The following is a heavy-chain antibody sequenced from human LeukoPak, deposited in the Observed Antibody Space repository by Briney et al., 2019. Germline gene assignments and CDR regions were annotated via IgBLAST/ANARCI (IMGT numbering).Heavy chain of an antibody. J-gene: IGHJ4*02. D-gene: IGHD6-19*01. Sequence: ASVKVSCKASGYTFTSYYMHWVRQAPGQGLEWMGIINPSGGSTSYAQKFQGRVTMTRDTSTSTVYMELSSLRSEDTAVYYCARDGARYSSDSAFNDYWGQGTLVTVSS. CDR2: INPSGGST. CDR3: ARDGARYSSDSAFNDY. V-gene: IGHV1-46*01. CDR1: GYTFTSYY.